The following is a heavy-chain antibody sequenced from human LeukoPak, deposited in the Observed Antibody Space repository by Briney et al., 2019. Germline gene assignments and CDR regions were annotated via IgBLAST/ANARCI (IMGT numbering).Heavy chain of an antibody. J-gene: IGHJ4*02. Sequence: GTSLRLSCAGSGFTFSGFAMHWVRQAPGKGLEWVSAISGSGGSTYYADSVKGRFTISRDNSKNTLYLQMNSLRAEDTAVYYCTKDDPPYWGQGTLVTVSS. V-gene: IGHV3-23*01. CDR3: TKDDPPY. CDR2: ISGSGGST. CDR1: GFTFSGFA.